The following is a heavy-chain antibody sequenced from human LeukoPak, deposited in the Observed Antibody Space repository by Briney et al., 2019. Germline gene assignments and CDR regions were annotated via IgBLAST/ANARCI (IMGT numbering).Heavy chain of an antibody. J-gene: IGHJ5*02. CDR2: INPFNSET. CDR3: ARAFCTTDNCDTWFDP. V-gene: IGHV5-51*01. D-gene: IGHD2-8*01. Sequence: GESLKISCKGSGYSFTSYWIGWVRQMPGKGLEWMAIINPFNSETRFSPSFQGHVTISADKSISTAYLQWSSLKASDTAIYYCARAFCTTDNCDTWFDPWGQGTLVTVSS. CDR1: GYSFTSYW.